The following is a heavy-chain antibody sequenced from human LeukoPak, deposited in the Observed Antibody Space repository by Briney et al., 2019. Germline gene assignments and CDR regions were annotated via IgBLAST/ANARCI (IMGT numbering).Heavy chain of an antibody. J-gene: IGHJ4*02. CDR2: INHSGST. D-gene: IGHD1-26*01. CDR1: GGSFSGYY. Sequence: SETLSLTCAVYGGSFSGYYLSWIRQPPGKGLEWIGEINHSGSTNYNPSLKSRVTISVDTSKNQFSLKLSSVTAEDTAVYYCARGGYSGSYFYWGQGTLVTVSS. CDR3: ARGGYSGSYFY. V-gene: IGHV4-34*01.